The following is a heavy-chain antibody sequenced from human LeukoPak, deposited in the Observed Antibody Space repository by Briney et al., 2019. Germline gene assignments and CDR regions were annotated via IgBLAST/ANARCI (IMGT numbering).Heavy chain of an antibody. Sequence: GGSLRLSCAASGFSVSSSYMSWVRQAPGKGLEWVSVIYSGGSTYYADSVKGRFTISRDNSKNTPYPQMKSLRAEDTAVYYCARTDETAPAEDFQHWGQGTLVTVSS. D-gene: IGHD2-21*02. J-gene: IGHJ1*01. CDR1: GFSVSSSY. CDR2: IYSGGST. V-gene: IGHV3-53*01. CDR3: ARTDETAPAEDFQH.